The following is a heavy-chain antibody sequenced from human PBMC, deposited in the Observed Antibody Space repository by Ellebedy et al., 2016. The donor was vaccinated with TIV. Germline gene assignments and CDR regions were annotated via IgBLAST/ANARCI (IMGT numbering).Heavy chain of an antibody. V-gene: IGHV4-4*07. CDR3: ARIPYYWKSPLDI. Sequence: SETLSLTXTVSGGSISSYWWSWIRQPAGKGLEWIGRIYTSGTTNYNPSLESRVTMSVDTSKNQFSLRLSSVTAADTAVYYCARIPYYWKSPLDIWGQGTPVTVSS. CDR2: IYTSGTT. CDR1: GGSISSYW. J-gene: IGHJ4*02. D-gene: IGHD1-20*01.